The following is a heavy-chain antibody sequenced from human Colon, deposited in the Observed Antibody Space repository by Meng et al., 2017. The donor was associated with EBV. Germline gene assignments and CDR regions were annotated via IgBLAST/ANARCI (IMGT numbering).Heavy chain of an antibody. CDR2: IRNKPSGSTT. D-gene: IGHD3-10*01. CDR1: GFTSSDYY. Sequence: LVGLGGVLVRPVGALRLAVAASGFTSSDYYMDWVRQAPGKGLEWVGRIRNKPSGSTTEYTASVKGRFTISRDDSKKSLYLQMNSLKIEDTAVYYCARVGPDRVDPWGQGTLVTVSS. J-gene: IGHJ5*02. CDR3: ARVGPDRVDP. V-gene: IGHV3-72*01.